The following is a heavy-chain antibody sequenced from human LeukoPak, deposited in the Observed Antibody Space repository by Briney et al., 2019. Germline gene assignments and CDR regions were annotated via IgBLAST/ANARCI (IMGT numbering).Heavy chain of an antibody. CDR1: GFTSSTYA. D-gene: IGHD3-10*01. CDR2: ISGGGGGT. CDR3: ARDVLWFGVVEPVY. J-gene: IGHJ4*02. Sequence: PGGSLRLSCAASGFTSSTYAMSWVRQAPGKGLEWVSGISGGGGGTYYADSVKSRFTISRDNAKNSLYLQMNSLRAEDTAVYYCARDVLWFGVVEPVYWGQGTLVTVSS. V-gene: IGHV3-23*01.